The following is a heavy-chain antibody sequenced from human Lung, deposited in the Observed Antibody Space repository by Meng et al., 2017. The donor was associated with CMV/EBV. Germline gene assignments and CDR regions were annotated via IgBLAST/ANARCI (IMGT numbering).Heavy chain of an antibody. D-gene: IGHD3-22*01. CDR2: IIPVLGTA. V-gene: IGHV1-69*05. CDR3: ARVVPPSYYYDSSGYYDY. CDR1: GGTFSSYA. Sequence: SXXVSXKASGGTFSSYAISWVRQAPGQGLGWMGGIIPVLGTANYPQKFQGRVTITTDESTSTAYMELSSLRSDDTAVYYCARVVPPSYYYDSSGYYDYWGQGTLVTVSS. J-gene: IGHJ4*02.